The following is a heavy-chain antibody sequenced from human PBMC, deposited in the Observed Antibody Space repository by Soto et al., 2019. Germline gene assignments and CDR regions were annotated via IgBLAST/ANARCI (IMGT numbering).Heavy chain of an antibody. CDR1: GGSISSGDYY. V-gene: IGHV4-39*02. CDR2: LYHIGST. J-gene: IGHJ6*02. CDR3: RSSTSCYDESCVDV. Sequence: SETLSLTCTVSGGSISSGDYYWAWIRQPPGRGLEWIGSLYHIGSTHYNTSLKSRVTISVDTSKTHFSLELSSVTAADTAIYYCRSSTSCYDESCVDVWGQGTMVTVSS. D-gene: IGHD2-2*01.